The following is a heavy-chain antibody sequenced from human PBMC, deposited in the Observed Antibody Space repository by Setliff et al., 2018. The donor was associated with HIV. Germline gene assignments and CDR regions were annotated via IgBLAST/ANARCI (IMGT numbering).Heavy chain of an antibody. Sequence: PGGSLRLSCVASGFTFSSYEMNWVRQAPGKGLEWVSYINSDGTTIFQADSVKGRFTISRDNAKNSLYLQMNSLRAEDTAVYYCATDCAVVGGTGSLDSWGQGTLVTVSS. CDR3: ATDCAVVGGTGSLDS. J-gene: IGHJ4*02. CDR2: INSDGTTI. D-gene: IGHD1-26*01. CDR1: GFTFSSYE. V-gene: IGHV3-48*03.